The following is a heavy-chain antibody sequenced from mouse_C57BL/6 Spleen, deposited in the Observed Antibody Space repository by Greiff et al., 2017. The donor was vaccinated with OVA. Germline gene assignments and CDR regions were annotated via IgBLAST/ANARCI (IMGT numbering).Heavy chain of an antibody. V-gene: IGHV1-55*01. D-gene: IGHD2-3*01. J-gene: IGHJ2*01. Sequence: VQLQQPGAGLVKPGASVKMSCKASGYTFTSYWITWVKQRPGQGLEWIGDIYPGSGSTNYNEKVKSKATLTVDTSSNTTYMQLSSLISEDSAVYYCAIYDGYYRDCWGKGTTLTVSS. CDR1: GYTFTSYW. CDR3: AIYDGYYRDC. CDR2: IYPGSGST.